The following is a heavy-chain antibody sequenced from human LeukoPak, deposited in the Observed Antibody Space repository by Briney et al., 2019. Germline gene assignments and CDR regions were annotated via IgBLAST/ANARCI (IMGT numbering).Heavy chain of an antibody. Sequence: ETGGSLRLSCAASGFTFSSYGMSWVRQAPGKGLEWVSAISGGGRITYYADSVKGRFTISRDNSKNTLYLQMNSLRAEDTAVYYCAKDGGPNYDSSGYYTDDAFDIWGQGTMVTVSS. D-gene: IGHD3-22*01. J-gene: IGHJ3*02. CDR3: AKDGGPNYDSSGYYTDDAFDI. V-gene: IGHV3-23*01. CDR1: GFTFSSYG. CDR2: ISGGGRIT.